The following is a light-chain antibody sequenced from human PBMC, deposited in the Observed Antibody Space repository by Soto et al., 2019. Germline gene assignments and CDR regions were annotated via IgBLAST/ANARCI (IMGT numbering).Light chain of an antibody. V-gene: IGKV3-20*01. Sequence: EIVLTQSPGTLPLSPGERATLSCRASQSASSNYLAWYQQKPGRAPRLLIYGASSRATGIPDRFSGSGSGTDFSLTISRLEPEDFAVYYCQQYGSSPLTLGRGTEVDI. CDR3: QQYGSSPLT. J-gene: IGKJ4*01. CDR1: QSASSNY. CDR2: GAS.